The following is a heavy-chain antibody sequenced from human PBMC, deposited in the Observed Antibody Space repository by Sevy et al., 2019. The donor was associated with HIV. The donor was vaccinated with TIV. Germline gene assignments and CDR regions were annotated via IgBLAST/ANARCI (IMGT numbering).Heavy chain of an antibody. CDR3: ARLHHSGYSSSTSCLAFDI. V-gene: IGHV4-39*01. CDR2: IYYSGST. D-gene: IGHD2-2*01. J-gene: IGHJ3*02. Sequence: SETLSLTCTVSGGSISSTSYYWGCIRQPPGKGLERIGNIYYSGSTYYNPSLKSRVTISVDTSKNQFSLKLSSVTAADSAAYYCARLHHSGYSSSTSCLAFDIWGQGTMVTVSS. CDR1: GGSISSTSYY.